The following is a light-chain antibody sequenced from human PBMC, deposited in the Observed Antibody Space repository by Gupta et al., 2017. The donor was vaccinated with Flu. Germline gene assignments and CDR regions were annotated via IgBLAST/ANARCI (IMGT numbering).Light chain of an antibody. CDR2: GAS. CDR3: QQYGNSPMYS. J-gene: IGKJ2*03. Sequence: EIVLTQSPGTLSLSPGERATLACRASQPVITSYLAWYQQKPGQAPRLLIFGASTRAIGIPDRFSGSGSGTDFTLTISRLEPEDFAVYYCQQYGNSPMYSFGQGTKLEIK. CDR1: QPVITSY. V-gene: IGKV3-20*01.